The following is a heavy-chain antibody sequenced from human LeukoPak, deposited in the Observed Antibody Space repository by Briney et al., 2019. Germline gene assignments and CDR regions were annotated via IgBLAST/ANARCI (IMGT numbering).Heavy chain of an antibody. J-gene: IGHJ3*02. CDR3: AKAWWSTTSGGDSFGI. Sequence: GGSLRLSCAASGFTLSNSAMSWVRQAPGKGLEWVSGFSGPGKTYYADSVKGRFTISRDTSKSTLYLQINSLRAEDTAVYYCAKAWWSTTSGGDSFGIWGQGTMVTVSS. V-gene: IGHV3-23*01. CDR2: FSGPGKT. D-gene: IGHD6-6*01. CDR1: GFTLSNSA.